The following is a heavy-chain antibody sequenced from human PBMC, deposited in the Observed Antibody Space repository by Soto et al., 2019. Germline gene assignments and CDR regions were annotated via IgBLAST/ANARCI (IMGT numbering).Heavy chain of an antibody. D-gene: IGHD2-2*01. CDR2: IYYRGTT. J-gene: IGHJ4*02. CDR3: ARGGGSPYHDHEFDY. Sequence: SETLSLTCTVSGGSISSGDYYWSWIRKPPGQGPEWIGCIYYRGTTNYNASFNSRVTISVDTSKNQFSLKLTSVTTADTAVYYCARGGGSPYHDHEFDYWGQGILVTVSS. V-gene: IGHV4-61*08. CDR1: GGSISSGDYY.